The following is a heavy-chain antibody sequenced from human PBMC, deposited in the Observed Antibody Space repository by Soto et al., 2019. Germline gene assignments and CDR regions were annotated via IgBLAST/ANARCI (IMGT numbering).Heavy chain of an antibody. CDR2: ISGSGGST. J-gene: IGHJ4*02. D-gene: IGHD6-13*01. Sequence: PGGSLRLSCAASGFTFSSYAMSWVRQAPGKGLEWVPAISGSGGSTYYADSVKGRFTISRDNSKNTLYLQMNSLRAEDTAVYYCEKDLSSIAAVPDYWGQGTLVTVSS. V-gene: IGHV3-23*01. CDR3: EKDLSSIAAVPDY. CDR1: GFTFSSYA.